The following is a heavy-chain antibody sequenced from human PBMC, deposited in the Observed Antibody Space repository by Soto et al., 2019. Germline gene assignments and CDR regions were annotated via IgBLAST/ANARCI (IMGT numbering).Heavy chain of an antibody. D-gene: IGHD3-16*02. V-gene: IGHV3-33*01. Sequence: QVQLVESGGGVVQPGRSLRLSCAASGFTFSSYGMHWVRQAPGKGLEWVAVIWYDGSNKYYADSVKGRFTISRDNSKNTRYLQMNSLRAEDTAVYYCTRVPFGGVIVNASGYYGMEVWGQGTTVTVSS. CDR1: GFTFSSYG. CDR3: TRVPFGGVIVNASGYYGMEV. CDR2: IWYDGSNK. J-gene: IGHJ6*02.